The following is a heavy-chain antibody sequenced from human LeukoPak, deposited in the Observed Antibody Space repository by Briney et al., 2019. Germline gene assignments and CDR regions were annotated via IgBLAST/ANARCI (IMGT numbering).Heavy chain of an antibody. D-gene: IGHD3-22*01. CDR1: GFTFSSYE. CDR2: ISSSGSTI. Sequence: PGGSLRLSCAASGFTFSSYEMNWVRQAPGQGLEWVSYISSSGSTIYYADSVKGRFTTSRDNAKNSLYLQMNSLRAEDTAVYYCARDSWYYYDSSGYFGVMDVWGKGTTVTISS. V-gene: IGHV3-48*03. CDR3: ARDSWYYYDSSGYFGVMDV. J-gene: IGHJ6*03.